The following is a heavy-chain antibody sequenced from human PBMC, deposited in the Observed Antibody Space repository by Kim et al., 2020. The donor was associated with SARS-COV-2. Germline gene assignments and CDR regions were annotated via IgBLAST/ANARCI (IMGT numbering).Heavy chain of an antibody. Sequence: GGSLRLSCVVSGFTFSSYAMHWVRQAPGKGLEWVAVIWYDGSNKYYADSVKGRFTISRDNSKNTVYLQMNSLRAEDTALYYCARGGGSGSYPAFDYWGQGILVTVSS. D-gene: IGHD3-10*01. CDR3: ARGGGSGSYPAFDY. V-gene: IGHV3-33*01. CDR1: GFTFSSYA. CDR2: IWYDGSNK. J-gene: IGHJ4*02.